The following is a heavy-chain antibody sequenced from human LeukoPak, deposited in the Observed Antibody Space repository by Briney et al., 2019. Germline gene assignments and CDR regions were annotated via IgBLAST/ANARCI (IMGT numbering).Heavy chain of an antibody. J-gene: IGHJ6*02. CDR1: GYTFTSYG. CDR2: ISAYNGNT. Sequence: ASVKVSCKASGYTFTSYGISWVRQAPGQGLEWMGWISAYNGNTNYAQKLQGRVTMTTDTSTSTAYMEPRSLRSDDTAVYYCARDFMVQWELLRVVYYYGMDVWGQGTTVTVSS. CDR3: ARDFMVQWELLRVVYYYGMDV. D-gene: IGHD1-26*01. V-gene: IGHV1-18*01.